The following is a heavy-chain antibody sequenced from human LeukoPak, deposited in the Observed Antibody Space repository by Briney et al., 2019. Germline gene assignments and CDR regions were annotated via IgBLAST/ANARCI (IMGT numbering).Heavy chain of an antibody. D-gene: IGHD4-17*01. CDR2: IKDDGTEK. V-gene: IGHV3-7*01. Sequence: GGSLRLSCSASGFTFSSYWMTGVRQAPGKGLERVAQIKDDGTEKFYLDSLRGRFTISRDNSKDSLYLHINSLRAEDTAVYYCTRERLYGASALDYWGQGTVVTVSS. CDR3: TRERLYGASALDY. J-gene: IGHJ4*02. CDR1: GFTFSSYW.